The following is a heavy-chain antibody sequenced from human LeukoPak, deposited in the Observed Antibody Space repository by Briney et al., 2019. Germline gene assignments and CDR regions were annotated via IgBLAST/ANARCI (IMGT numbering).Heavy chain of an antibody. CDR2: IYYSGST. J-gene: IGHJ4*02. Sequence: SETLSLTCTVSGGSISSYYWSWIRQPPGKGLEWIGYIYYSGSTNYNPSLKSRVTISVDTSKNQFSLKLSSVTAADTAVYYCARGPKYSRSSPLNYWGQGTLVTVSS. CDR3: ARGPKYSRSSPLNY. D-gene: IGHD1-26*01. CDR1: GGSISSYY. V-gene: IGHV4-59*01.